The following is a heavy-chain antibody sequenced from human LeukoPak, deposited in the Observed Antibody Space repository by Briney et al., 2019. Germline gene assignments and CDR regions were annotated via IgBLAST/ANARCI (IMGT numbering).Heavy chain of an antibody. D-gene: IGHD2-2*01. CDR1: GFTFSSYG. J-gene: IGHJ4*02. CDR3: ANILGYCSSTSCPAGVTFDY. CDR2: IRYDGINK. V-gene: IGHV3-30*02. Sequence: PGGSLRLSCAASGFTFSSYGMHWVRHAPGKGLEWVAFIRYDGINKYYADSVKGRFTISRDNSKNTLYLQIKSLRAGDTAVYYCANILGYCSSTSCPAGVTFDYWGQGTLVTVSS.